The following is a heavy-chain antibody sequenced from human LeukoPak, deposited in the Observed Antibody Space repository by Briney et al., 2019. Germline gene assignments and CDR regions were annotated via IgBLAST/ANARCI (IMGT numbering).Heavy chain of an antibody. CDR1: GYTVTSYD. D-gene: IGHD6-19*01. J-gene: IGHJ4*02. CDR2: MNPNSGNT. CDR3: ARGRTVAGTRANALHY. V-gene: IGHV1-8*01. Sequence: GASVKVSCKASGYTVTSYDINWVRQATGQGLEWMGWMNPNSGNTGYAQKFQGRVTMTRNTSISTAYMELSSLRSEDTAVYYCARGRTVAGTRANALHYWGQGTLVTVSS.